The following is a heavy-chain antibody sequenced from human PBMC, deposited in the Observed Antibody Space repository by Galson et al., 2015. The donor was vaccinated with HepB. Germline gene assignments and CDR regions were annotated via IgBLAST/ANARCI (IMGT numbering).Heavy chain of an antibody. CDR3: ARWEYYYGSRAGVY. CDR2: INTNTGHP. CDR1: GYTLTTYS. D-gene: IGHD3-10*01. Sequence: SVKVSCKASGYTLTTYSMNWVRQAPGQGLEWMGWINTNTGHPTYAQGFTGRFIFSLDTSVSTAYLQISSLKAEDTAVYYCARWEYYYGSRAGVYWGQGTLVTVSS. V-gene: IGHV7-4-1*02. J-gene: IGHJ4*02.